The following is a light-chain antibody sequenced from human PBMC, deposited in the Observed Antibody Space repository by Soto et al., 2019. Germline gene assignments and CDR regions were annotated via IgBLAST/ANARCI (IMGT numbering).Light chain of an antibody. J-gene: IGLJ2*01. V-gene: IGLV2-8*01. CDR2: EVS. CDR3: SSYAGSNNLV. CDR1: SSDVGGYNY. Sequence: QSALTQPPSASGSPGQSVTISCTGTSSDVGGYNYVSWYQQHPGKAPKLMVYEVSKRPSGVPDRFSGSKSGNTASLTVSGLQAEDEADYYGSSYAGSNNLVFGGGTQLTV.